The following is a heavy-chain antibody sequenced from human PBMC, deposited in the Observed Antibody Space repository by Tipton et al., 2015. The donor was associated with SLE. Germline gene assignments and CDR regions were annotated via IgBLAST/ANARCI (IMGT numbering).Heavy chain of an antibody. J-gene: IGHJ3*02. CDR2: IKLDGNER. Sequence: SLRLSCEASGFTFSDYWMSWVRQAPGKGLEWVANIKLDGNERDYVDSVRGRFTISRDNSKNSLYLAMNSLRTEDTAVYYCANAVAFDIWGQGTMVTVSS. V-gene: IGHV3-7*03. CDR3: ANAVAFDI. CDR1: GFTFSDYW.